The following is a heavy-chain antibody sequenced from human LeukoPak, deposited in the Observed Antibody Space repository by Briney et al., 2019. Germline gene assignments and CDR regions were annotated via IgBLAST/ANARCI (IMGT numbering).Heavy chain of an antibody. Sequence: SETLSLTCTVSGGSISSSNYYWGWIRQPPGKGLEWIGSIYYSGRTYYNPSLKSRVTISVDTSKNQFSLKVSSVTAADTAVYYCARDLVTVTKGFDIWGQGTMVSVSS. CDR2: IYYSGRT. D-gene: IGHD4-17*01. CDR1: GGSISSSNYY. V-gene: IGHV4-39*07. J-gene: IGHJ3*02. CDR3: ARDLVTVTKGFDI.